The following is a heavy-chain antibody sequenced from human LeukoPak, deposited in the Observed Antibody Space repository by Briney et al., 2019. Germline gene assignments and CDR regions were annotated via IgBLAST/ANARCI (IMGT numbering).Heavy chain of an antibody. V-gene: IGHV4-39*07. Sequence: SETLSLTCTVSGGSISSSSFYWGWIRQPPGKGLEWIGSIYYSGSTYYNPSLKSRVIISVDTSRNQFSLKLSSVTAADTAVYYCARDYIAAAYYFDYWGQGTLVTVSS. CDR2: IYYSGST. J-gene: IGHJ4*02. D-gene: IGHD6-25*01. CDR3: ARDYIAAAYYFDY. CDR1: GGSISSSSFY.